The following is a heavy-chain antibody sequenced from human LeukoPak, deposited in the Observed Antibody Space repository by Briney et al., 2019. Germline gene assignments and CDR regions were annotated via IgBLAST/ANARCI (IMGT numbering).Heavy chain of an antibody. CDR2: INPNSGGT. Sequence: ASVKVSCKASGYTFTGYYMHWVRQAPGQGLEWMGWINPNSGGTNYAQKFQGRVTMTRGTSISTAYMELSRLRSDDTAVYYCAKQSSTSYYYYYMDVWGKGTTVTVSS. CDR1: GYTFTGYY. J-gene: IGHJ6*03. D-gene: IGHD2-2*01. V-gene: IGHV1-2*02. CDR3: AKQSSTSYYYYYMDV.